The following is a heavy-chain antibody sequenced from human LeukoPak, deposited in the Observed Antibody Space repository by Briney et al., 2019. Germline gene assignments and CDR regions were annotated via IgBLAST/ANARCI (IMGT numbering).Heavy chain of an antibody. CDR3: ARDEARRIAVAVAAFDI. CDR1: GGTFSSYA. D-gene: IGHD6-19*01. V-gene: IGHV1-69*13. J-gene: IGHJ3*02. Sequence: SVKVSCKASGGTFSSYAISWVRQAPGQGLEWMGGITPIFGTANYAQKFQGRVTITADESTSTAYMELSSLRSEDTAVYYCARDEARRIAVAVAAFDIWGQGTMVTVSS. CDR2: ITPIFGTA.